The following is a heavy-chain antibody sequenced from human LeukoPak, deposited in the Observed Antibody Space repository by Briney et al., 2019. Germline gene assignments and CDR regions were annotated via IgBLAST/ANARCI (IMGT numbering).Heavy chain of an antibody. CDR2: INPSGGST. CDR3: ARDTNWGPRFDY. V-gene: IGHV1-46*03. CDR1: GYTFTSYH. J-gene: IGHJ4*02. Sequence: ASVKVSCKASGYTFTSYHMHWVRQAPGQGLEWMGIINPSGGSTSYAQKFQGRVTMTRDTSTSTVYMELSSLRSEDTAVYYCARDTNWGPRFDYWGQGTLVTVSS. D-gene: IGHD7-27*01.